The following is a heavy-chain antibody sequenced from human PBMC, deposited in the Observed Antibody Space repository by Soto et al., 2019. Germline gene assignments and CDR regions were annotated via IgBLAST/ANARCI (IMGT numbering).Heavy chain of an antibody. Sequence: TGGSRRHSCETSGGNFRNWVMPFVRQPTGKRLEWVSVITTNGHTYYADSVKGRFTISRDNSKNTLYLQMNSLRAEDTAVYYCAKSYSLNYYYYMDVWGKGTSVTVSS. CDR1: GGNFRNWV. V-gene: IGHV3-23*01. CDR2: ITTNGHT. D-gene: IGHD1-26*01. CDR3: AKSYSLNYYYYMDV. J-gene: IGHJ6*03.